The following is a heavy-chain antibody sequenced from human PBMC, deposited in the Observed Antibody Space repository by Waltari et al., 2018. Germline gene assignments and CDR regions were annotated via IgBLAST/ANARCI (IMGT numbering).Heavy chain of an antibody. J-gene: IGHJ6*03. Sequence: QVQLVQSGAEVKKPGASVKVSCKASGYTFTGYYMHWVRQAPGQGLEWMGRINPNSGGTNYAKKFQGRVTMTRDTSISTAYMELSRLRSDDTAVYYCARDPMVCSSTSCYYYYYMDVWGKGTTVTVSS. CDR3: ARDPMVCSSTSCYYYYYMDV. CDR2: INPNSGGT. D-gene: IGHD2-2*01. V-gene: IGHV1-2*06. CDR1: GYTFTGYY.